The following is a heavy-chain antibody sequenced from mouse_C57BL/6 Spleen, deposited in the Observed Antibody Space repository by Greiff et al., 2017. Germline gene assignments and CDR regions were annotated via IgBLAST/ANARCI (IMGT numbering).Heavy chain of an antibody. D-gene: IGHD1-1*01. CDR1: GYTFTTYW. Sequence: VQLQQSGAELAKPGASVKLSCKASGYTFTTYWMHWVKQRPGQGLEWIGYINPSSGYTKYNQKFKDKATLTAEKSSNTAYMQLSSLAYEDSAVYYCANPFITTALFDYGGKGTTLKVSS. CDR3: ANPFITTALFDY. CDR2: INPSSGYT. V-gene: IGHV1-7*01. J-gene: IGHJ2*01.